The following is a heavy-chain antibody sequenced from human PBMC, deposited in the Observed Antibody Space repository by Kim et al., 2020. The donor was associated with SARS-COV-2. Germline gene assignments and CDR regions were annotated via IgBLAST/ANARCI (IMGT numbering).Heavy chain of an antibody. CDR2: TIPIFGTA. Sequence: SVKVSCKASGGTFSSYAISWVRQAPGQGLEWMGGTIPIFGTANYAQKFQGRVTIIADESTSTAYMELSSLRSEDTAVYYCARALSTPLGYCSGGSCYGFDYWGQGTLVTVSS. J-gene: IGHJ4*02. CDR3: ARALSTPLGYCSGGSCYGFDY. CDR1: GGTFSSYA. V-gene: IGHV1-69*13. D-gene: IGHD2-15*01.